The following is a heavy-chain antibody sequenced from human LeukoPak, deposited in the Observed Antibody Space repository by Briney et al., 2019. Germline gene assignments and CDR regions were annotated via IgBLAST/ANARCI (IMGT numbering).Heavy chain of an antibody. V-gene: IGHV3-7*01. Sequence: QPGGSLRLSCAASGFTFSSYWMSWVRQAPGKGPEWVANIKQDGSEKYYVDSVKGRFTISRDNAKNSLYLQMNSLRAEDTAVYYCASPYCSSTTCYPRTFHHWGQGTLVTVSS. CDR1: GFTFSSYW. CDR2: IKQDGSEK. J-gene: IGHJ1*01. D-gene: IGHD2-2*01. CDR3: ASPYCSSTTCYPRTFHH.